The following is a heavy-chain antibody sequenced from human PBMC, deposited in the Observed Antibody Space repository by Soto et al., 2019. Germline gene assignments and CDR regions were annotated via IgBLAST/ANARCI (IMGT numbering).Heavy chain of an antibody. J-gene: IGHJ4*02. D-gene: IGHD3-10*01. Sequence: GGSLRLSCAASGFTFDDYAMHWVRQAPGKGLEWVSGISWNSGSIGYADSVKGRFSISRDNAKNSLYLQMNSLRAEDTALYYCAKPYGSGSYYTFDYWGQGTLVTVSS. CDR3: AKPYGSGSYYTFDY. CDR1: GFTFDDYA. CDR2: ISWNSGSI. V-gene: IGHV3-9*01.